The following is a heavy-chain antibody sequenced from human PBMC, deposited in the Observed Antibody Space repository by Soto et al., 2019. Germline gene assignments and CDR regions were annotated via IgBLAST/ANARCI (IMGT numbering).Heavy chain of an antibody. CDR1: GFTFGSYA. D-gene: IGHD2-21*01. CDR2: LGGNGFNT. V-gene: IGHV3-23*01. Sequence: EVQLLESGGGLVQPGGSLRLSCVVSGFTFGSYAMSWVRQAPEKGPEWVAILGGNGFNTYYADSVKGRFTISGDKSKSTLFLQMNSLRADDTGVYYCATALRPRLNFFYYMDVWGRGTSVTVSS. CDR3: ATALRPRLNFFYYMDV. J-gene: IGHJ6*03.